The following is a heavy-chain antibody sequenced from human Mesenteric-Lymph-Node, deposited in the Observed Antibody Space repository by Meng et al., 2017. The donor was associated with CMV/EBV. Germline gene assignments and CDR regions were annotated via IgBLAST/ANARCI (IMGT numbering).Heavy chain of an antibody. V-gene: IGHV3-21*01. CDR2: ISSSSSYI. D-gene: IGHD2-2*01. CDR3: ARDSRGASTSLDV. CDR1: GFTFSSYW. Sequence: GGSLRLSCAASGFTFSSYWMYWVRQAPGKGLEWVSSISSSSSYIYYADSVKGRFTISRDNAKNSLYLQMNSLRAEDTAVYYCARDSRGASTSLDVWGQGTTVTVSS. J-gene: IGHJ6*02.